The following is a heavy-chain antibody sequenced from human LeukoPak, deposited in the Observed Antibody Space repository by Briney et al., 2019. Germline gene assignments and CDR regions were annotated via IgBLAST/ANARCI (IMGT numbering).Heavy chain of an antibody. D-gene: IGHD3-10*01. CDR1: DDSISSNSYY. CDR3: ARDYYMLRGLHWFDP. V-gene: IGHV4-39*07. Sequence: SETLSLACTASDDSISSNSYYWGWIRQPRGDGLEWIGSIYYSGRTFYIPSLKSRLTISVDTSKNQFSLKLSSVTDADTAVYYCARDYYMLRGLHWFDPWGQGTLVTVSS. J-gene: IGHJ5*02. CDR2: IYYSGRT.